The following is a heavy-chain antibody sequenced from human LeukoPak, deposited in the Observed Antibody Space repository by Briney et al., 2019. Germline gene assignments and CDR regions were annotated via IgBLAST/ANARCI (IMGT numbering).Heavy chain of an antibody. D-gene: IGHD2-2*01. CDR3: AIRPRCSSNSCYRDRPFDY. CDR2: MNPKSGNT. V-gene: IGHV1-8*01. J-gene: IGHJ4*02. Sequence: GASVKVSCKAAGYTFTSYDINWVRQATGQGLEWMGWMNPKSGNTGYALKFQGRVTITRNTSISTAYMELNSLRSEDTAVYYCAIRPRCSSNSCYRDRPFDYWGQGTLVTVSS. CDR1: GYTFTSYD.